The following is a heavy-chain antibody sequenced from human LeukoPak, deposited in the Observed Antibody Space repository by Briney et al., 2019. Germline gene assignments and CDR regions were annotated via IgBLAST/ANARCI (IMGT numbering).Heavy chain of an antibody. V-gene: IGHV3-15*01. CDR3: TTDSSSGSYGLDH. CDR2: IYSKTNGGTT. D-gene: IGHD1-26*01. Sequence: GSLRLSCAASGFTFSNAWMSWVRQAPGKGLEWVGRIYSKTNGGTTDYAAHVKGRFTIARDDSKNTLYLQMTMLKTEDTAVYTCTTDSSSGSYGLDHWGQGTLVTVSS. J-gene: IGHJ5*02. CDR1: GFTFSNAW.